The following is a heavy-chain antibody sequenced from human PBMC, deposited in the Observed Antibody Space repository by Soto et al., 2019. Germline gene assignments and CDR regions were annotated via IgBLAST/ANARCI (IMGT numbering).Heavy chain of an antibody. V-gene: IGHV4-59*08. D-gene: IGHD3-22*01. CDR3: ASAAPNYYDSSDY. J-gene: IGHJ4*02. CDR1: GGSISSYY. Sequence: SETLSLTCTVSGGSISSYYWSWIRQPPGKGLEWIGYIYYSGSTNYNPSLKSRVTISVDTSKNQFSLKLSSVTAADTAVYYCASAAPNYYDSSDYWGQGTLVTVS. CDR2: IYYSGST.